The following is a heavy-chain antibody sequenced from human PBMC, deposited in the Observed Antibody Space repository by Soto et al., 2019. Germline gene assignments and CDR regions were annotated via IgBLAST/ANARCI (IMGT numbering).Heavy chain of an antibody. CDR1: GGSVSRSSYY. V-gene: IGHV4-39*01. CDR3: ARRIEDFWSGRGP. D-gene: IGHD3-3*01. CDR2: VYYSGST. Sequence: PSETLSLTCTVSGGSVSRSSYYWGWVRLPPGKGLEWIGSVYYSGSTYYNPSLESRVTISVDKSKNQFSLKLSSVTAADTAVYYCARRIEDFWSGRGPWGQGTLVTVSS. J-gene: IGHJ5*02.